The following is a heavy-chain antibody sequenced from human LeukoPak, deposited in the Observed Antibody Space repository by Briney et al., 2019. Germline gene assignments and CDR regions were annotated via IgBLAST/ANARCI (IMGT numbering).Heavy chain of an antibody. CDR3: AKDAATMIVVVITYFDY. J-gene: IGHJ4*02. CDR2: ITSSSSYI. CDR1: GFTFSSYS. D-gene: IGHD3-22*01. Sequence: PGGSLRLSCAASGFTFSSYSMNWVRQAPGKGLEWVSSITSSSSYIYYADSVKGRFTISRDNSKNTLYLQMNSLRAEDTAVYYCAKDAATMIVVVITYFDYWGQGTLVTVSS. V-gene: IGHV3-21*01.